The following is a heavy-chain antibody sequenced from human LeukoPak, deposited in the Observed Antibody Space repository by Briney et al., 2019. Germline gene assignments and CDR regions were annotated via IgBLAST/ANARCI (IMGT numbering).Heavy chain of an antibody. CDR2: ISSSSSYI. J-gene: IGHJ4*02. Sequence: GGSLRPSCAASGFTFSSYSMNWVRQAPGKGLEWVSSISSSSSYIYYADSVKGRFTISRDNAKNSLYLQMNSLRAEDTAVYYCARDRGNYLFDYWGQGTLVTVSS. CDR3: ARDRGNYLFDY. CDR1: GFTFSSYS. D-gene: IGHD4-11*01. V-gene: IGHV3-21*01.